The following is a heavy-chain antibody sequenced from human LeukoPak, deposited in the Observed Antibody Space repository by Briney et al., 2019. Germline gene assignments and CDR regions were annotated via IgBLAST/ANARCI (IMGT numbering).Heavy chain of an antibody. J-gene: IGHJ4*02. Sequence: GGSLRLSCAASGFTFSSSAMKWVRQAPGKGLEWVSAISGSGDSTYYADSVKGRFTISRDNSKNTLYLQMNSLRAEDTAVYYCAKSLRYYYDSSGYFDYWGQGTLVTVSS. CDR2: ISGSGDST. V-gene: IGHV3-23*01. CDR1: GFTFSSSA. D-gene: IGHD3-22*01. CDR3: AKSLRYYYDSSGYFDY.